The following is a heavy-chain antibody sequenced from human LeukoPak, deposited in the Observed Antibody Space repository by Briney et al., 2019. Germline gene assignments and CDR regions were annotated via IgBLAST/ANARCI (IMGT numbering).Heavy chain of an antibody. CDR3: ARGLAYCGGDCFDY. J-gene: IGHJ4*02. CDR1: GGSFSGYY. Sequence: SETLSLTCAVYGGSFSGYYWSWIRQPPRKGLEWIGEINHSGSTNYNPSLKSRVTISVDTSKNQFSLKLSSVTAADTAVYYCARGLAYCGGDCFDYWGQGTLVTVSS. D-gene: IGHD2-21*01. CDR2: INHSGST. V-gene: IGHV4-34*01.